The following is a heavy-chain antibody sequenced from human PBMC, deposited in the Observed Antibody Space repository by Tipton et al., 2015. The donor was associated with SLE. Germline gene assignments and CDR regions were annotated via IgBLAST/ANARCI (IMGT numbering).Heavy chain of an antibody. V-gene: IGHV3-7*01. J-gene: IGHJ6*02. CDR2: IKQDGSEK. CDR3: ARDQEYTQYYYYYGMDV. D-gene: IGHD6-6*01. CDR1: GFTFSSYW. Sequence: SLRLSCAASGFTFSSYWMSWVRQAPGKGLEWVANIKQDGSEKYYVDSVKGRFTISRDNAKNSLYLQMNSLRAEDTAVYYCARDQEYTQYYYYYGMDVWGQGPTVTVSS.